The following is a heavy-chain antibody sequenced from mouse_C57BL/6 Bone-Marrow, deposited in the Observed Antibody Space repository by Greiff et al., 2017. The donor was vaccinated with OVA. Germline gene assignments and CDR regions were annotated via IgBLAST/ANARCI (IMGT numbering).Heavy chain of an antibody. CDR1: GFTFSSYG. CDR3: ARQGDYGSIY. CDR2: ISSGGSYT. Sequence: EVQGVESGGDLVKPGGSLKLSCAASGFTFSSYGMSWVRQTPDKRLEWVATISSGGSYTYYPDSVKGRFTISRDNAKNTLYLQMSSLKSEDTAMYYCARQGDYGSIYWGQGTTLTVSS. D-gene: IGHD1-1*01. J-gene: IGHJ2*01. V-gene: IGHV5-6*01.